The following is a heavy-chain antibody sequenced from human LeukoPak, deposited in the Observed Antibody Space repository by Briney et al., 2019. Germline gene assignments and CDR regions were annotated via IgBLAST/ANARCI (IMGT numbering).Heavy chain of an antibody. CDR3: AKVPRTNHDNFFDY. D-gene: IGHD2-8*01. J-gene: IGHJ4*02. Sequence: QTGGSLGLSCTASGFTFGDYAMNWLRQAPGKGLEWVSYITGSSDSILYADSVKGRFTISRDNAKNSVYLQMNSLRAEDTALYYCAKVPRTNHDNFFDYWGQGTLVTVPS. CDR1: GFTFGDYA. CDR2: ITGSSDSI. V-gene: IGHV3-48*01.